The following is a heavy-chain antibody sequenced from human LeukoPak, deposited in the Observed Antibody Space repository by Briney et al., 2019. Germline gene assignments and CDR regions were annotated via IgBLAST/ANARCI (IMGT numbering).Heavy chain of an antibody. J-gene: IGHJ3*02. CDR1: GFTFSSYA. CDR3: AKDRSSRGYSYGYPDPFDI. D-gene: IGHD5-18*01. CDR2: ISGSGGST. V-gene: IGHV3-23*01. Sequence: GGSLRLSCAASGFTFSSYAMSWVRQAPGKGLEWVSAISGSGGSTYYADSVKGRFTISRDNSKNTLYLQMNSLRAEDTAVYYCAKDRSSRGYSYGYPDPFDIWGQGTMVTVSS.